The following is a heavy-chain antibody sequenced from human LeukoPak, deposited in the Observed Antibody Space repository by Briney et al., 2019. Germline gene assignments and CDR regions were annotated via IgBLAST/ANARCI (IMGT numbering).Heavy chain of an antibody. CDR3: ARVAYSGYDYRGYFDY. D-gene: IGHD5-12*01. CDR1: GGSISSYY. V-gene: IGHV4-59*12. J-gene: IGHJ4*02. Sequence: SETLSLTCTVSGGSISSYYWSWIRQPPGKGLEWIGCIYYSGSTNYNPSLKSRVTISVDTSKNQFSLKLSSVTAADTAVCYCARVAYSGYDYRGYFDYWGQGTLVTVSS. CDR2: IYYSGST.